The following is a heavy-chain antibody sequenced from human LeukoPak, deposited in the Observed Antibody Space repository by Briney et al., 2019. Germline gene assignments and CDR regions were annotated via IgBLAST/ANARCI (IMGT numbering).Heavy chain of an antibody. J-gene: IGHJ4*02. V-gene: IGHV3-23*01. CDR1: GFTFNNYA. Sequence: GGSLRLSCAASGFTFNNYAMSWVRLAPGKGLEWVSAITGSGATTYYADSVKGRFTISRDNSKDTLSLQINSLRAEDTAVYYCAKYGSGSPRYPSDYWGQGTLVTVCS. CDR3: AKYGSGSPRYPSDY. D-gene: IGHD1-26*01. CDR2: ITGSGATT.